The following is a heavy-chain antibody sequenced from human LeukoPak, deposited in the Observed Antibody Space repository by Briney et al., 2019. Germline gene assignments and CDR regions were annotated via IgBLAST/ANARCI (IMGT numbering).Heavy chain of an antibody. CDR1: GGSFSGYY. D-gene: IGHD2-15*01. CDR3: ARGAVVVAALPSYFDY. CDR2: INHSGST. J-gene: IGHJ4*02. V-gene: IGHV4-34*01. Sequence: SETLSLTCAVYGGSFSGYYWSWIRQPPGKGLEWIGEINHSGSTNYNPSLKRRVTTSVDTSKNQFSLKLSSVTAADTAVYYCARGAVVVAALPSYFDYWGQGTLVTVSS.